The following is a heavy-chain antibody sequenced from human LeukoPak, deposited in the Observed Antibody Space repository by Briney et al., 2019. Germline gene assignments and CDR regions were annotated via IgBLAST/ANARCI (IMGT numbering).Heavy chain of an antibody. CDR3: ARDLYSSRTNDAFVI. CDR2: IYYSGST. D-gene: IGHD6-13*01. J-gene: IGHJ3*02. V-gene: IGHV4-39*07. Sequence: SETLSLTCTVSGGSIRSTSYYWGWIRQPPGKGLEWIGSIYYSGSTYYNPSLKSRVTISVDTSKNQFSLKLSSVTAAATAVYYCARDLYSSRTNDAFVIWGQGTMVTVSS. CDR1: GGSIRSTSYY.